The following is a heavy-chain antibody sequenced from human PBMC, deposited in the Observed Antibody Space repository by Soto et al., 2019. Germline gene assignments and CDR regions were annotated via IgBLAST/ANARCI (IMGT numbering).Heavy chain of an antibody. D-gene: IGHD6-6*01. Sequence: SETLSLTCTVSGASISSGDYYWSWIRQHPGKGLEWIGYIYYSGGTNYNPSLKSRVTISVDTSKNQFSLELSSVTAADTAVYYCARERPDGARLDPWGQGTLVTV. J-gene: IGHJ5*02. CDR1: GASISSGDYY. CDR2: IYYSGGT. CDR3: ARERPDGARLDP. V-gene: IGHV4-30-4*08.